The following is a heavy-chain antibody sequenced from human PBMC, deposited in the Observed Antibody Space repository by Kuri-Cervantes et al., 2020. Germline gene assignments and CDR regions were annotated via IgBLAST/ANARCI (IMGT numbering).Heavy chain of an antibody. Sequence: GESLKISCAASGFTFSSYGMHWVRQAPGKGLEWVAVISYDGSNKYYADSVKGRFTISRDNSKNTLYLRMNSLRAEDTAMYYCARGPGDYRGSGNDYYGMDVWGQGTTVTVSS. D-gene: IGHD3-10*01. CDR2: ISYDGSNK. V-gene: IGHV3-30*03. J-gene: IGHJ6*02. CDR3: ARGPGDYRGSGNDYYGMDV. CDR1: GFTFSSYG.